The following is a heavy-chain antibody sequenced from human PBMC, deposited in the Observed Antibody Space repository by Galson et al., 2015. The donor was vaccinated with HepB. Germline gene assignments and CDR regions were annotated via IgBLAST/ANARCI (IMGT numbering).Heavy chain of an antibody. Sequence: SLRLSRAASGFTFSSYAMSWVRQAPGKGLEWVSAISGSGGSTYYADSVKGRFTISRDNSKNTLYLQMNSLRAEDTAVYYCAKDSHSIAAAGKGYWGQGTLVTVSS. J-gene: IGHJ4*02. D-gene: IGHD6-13*01. CDR1: GFTFSSYA. CDR3: AKDSHSIAAAGKGY. V-gene: IGHV3-23*01. CDR2: ISGSGGST.